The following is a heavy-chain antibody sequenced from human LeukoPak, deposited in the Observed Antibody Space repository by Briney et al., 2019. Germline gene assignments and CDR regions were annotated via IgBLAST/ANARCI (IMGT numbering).Heavy chain of an antibody. D-gene: IGHD3-22*01. CDR3: VGRGVYDSSGYYYEYYFDY. Sequence: KPGESLKISCKGSGYSFTSYWIGWVRQMPGKGLEWMGIIYPGDSDTRYSPSFQGQVTISADKSISTAYLQWSSLKASDTAMYYCVGRGVYDSSGYYYEYYFDYWGQGTLVTVSS. CDR2: IYPGDSDT. CDR1: GYSFTSYW. V-gene: IGHV5-51*01. J-gene: IGHJ4*02.